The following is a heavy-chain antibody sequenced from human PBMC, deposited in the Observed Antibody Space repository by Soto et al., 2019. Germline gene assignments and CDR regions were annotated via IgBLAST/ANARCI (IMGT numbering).Heavy chain of an antibody. CDR2: IYYSGST. Sequence: SETLSLTCTVSGGSISSYYWSWIRQPPGKGLEWIGYIYYSGSTNYNPPLKSRVTISVDTSKNQFSLKLSSVTAADTAVYYCARGFGELLEYYYYYYGMDVWGQGTTVTVSS. D-gene: IGHD3-10*01. CDR3: ARGFGELLEYYYYYYGMDV. CDR1: GGSISSYY. V-gene: IGHV4-59*01. J-gene: IGHJ6*02.